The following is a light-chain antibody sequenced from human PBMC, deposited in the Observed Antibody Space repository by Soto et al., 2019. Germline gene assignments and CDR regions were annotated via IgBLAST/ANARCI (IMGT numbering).Light chain of an antibody. J-gene: IGLJ2*01. CDR2: VVS. Sequence: QSVLTQPASVSGSPGQSITISCTGTSGDVGGYNYVSWYQQHPGKAPKLLIYVVSHRPSGVSHRFSGSKSGNTASLTISGLQAEDEADYYCSSYTRSGTRVFGGGTKLTVL. CDR3: SSYTRSGTRV. CDR1: SGDVGGYNY. V-gene: IGLV2-14*01.